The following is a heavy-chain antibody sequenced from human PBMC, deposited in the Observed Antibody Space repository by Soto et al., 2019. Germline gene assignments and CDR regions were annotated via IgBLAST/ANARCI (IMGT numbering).Heavy chain of an antibody. Sequence: SATLSLTCTVSGGSISSYYWSWIRQPPGKGLEWIGYIYYSGSTNYNPSLKSRVTISVDTSTNQFSLKLSSVTAADTAVYYCAGGWSGIAAAGHYYYYGIDVCGQGSTVTLSS. CDR3: AGGWSGIAAAGHYYYYGIDV. V-gene: IGHV4-59*01. CDR1: GGSISSYY. J-gene: IGHJ6*02. CDR2: IYYSGST. D-gene: IGHD6-13*01.